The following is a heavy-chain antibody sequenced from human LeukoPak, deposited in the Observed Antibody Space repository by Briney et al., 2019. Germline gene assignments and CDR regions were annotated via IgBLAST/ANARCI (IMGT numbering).Heavy chain of an antibody. CDR3: ATLTTVTPGHFDY. V-gene: IGHV1-69*05. CDR2: IIPIFGTA. CDR1: GGTFSSYA. J-gene: IGHJ4*02. Sequence: GASVKVSCKASGGTFSSYAISWVRQAPGQGLEWMGRIIPIFGTANSAQKFQGRVTITTDESTSTAYMELSSLRSEDTAVYYCATLTTVTPGHFDYWGQGTLVTVSS. D-gene: IGHD4-17*01.